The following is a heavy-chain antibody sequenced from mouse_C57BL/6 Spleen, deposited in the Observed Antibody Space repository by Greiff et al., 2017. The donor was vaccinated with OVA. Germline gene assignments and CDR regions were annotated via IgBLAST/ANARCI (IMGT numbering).Heavy chain of an antibody. CDR1: GYTFTSYW. D-gene: IGHD1-1*01. CDR2: IDPSDSYT. V-gene: IGHV1-69*01. Sequence: QVQLQQPGAELVMPGASVKLSCKASGYTFTSYWMHWVKQRPGQGLEWIGEIDPSDSYTNYNQKFKGKSTLTVDKSSSTAYMQLSSLTSEDSAVYYCARTEDGSAWFAYWGQGTLVTVSA. CDR3: ARTEDGSAWFAY. J-gene: IGHJ3*01.